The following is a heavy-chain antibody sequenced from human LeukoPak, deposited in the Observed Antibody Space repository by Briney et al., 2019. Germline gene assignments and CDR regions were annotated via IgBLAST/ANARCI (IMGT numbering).Heavy chain of an antibody. D-gene: IGHD6-13*01. V-gene: IGHV4-39*07. Sequence: SETLSLTCTVSGGSISSSSYSWGWIRQPPGKALEWIGSIYYSGSPYYNPSLKSRVTISVDTSKNQFSLKLSSVTAADTAVYYCARVRGRQLVRGHFDYWGQGTLVTVSS. CDR1: GGSISSSSYS. J-gene: IGHJ4*02. CDR2: IYYSGSP. CDR3: ARVRGRQLVRGHFDY.